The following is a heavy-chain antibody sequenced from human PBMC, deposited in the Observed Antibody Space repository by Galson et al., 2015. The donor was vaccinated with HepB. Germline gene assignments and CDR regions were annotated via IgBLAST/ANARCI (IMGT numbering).Heavy chain of an antibody. CDR3: AREGYCSTTGCNSYYYYGLDV. CDR1: GFTFSSYS. Sequence: SLRLSCAASGFTFSSYSMNWVRQAPGKGLEWVSYISSSSSTIYYADSVKGRFTISRDNSKNTLYLQMNSLRAEDTAVYYCAREGYCSTTGCNSYYYYGLDVWGQGTTVTVSS. V-gene: IGHV3-48*01. J-gene: IGHJ6*02. CDR2: ISSSSSTI. D-gene: IGHD2-2*02.